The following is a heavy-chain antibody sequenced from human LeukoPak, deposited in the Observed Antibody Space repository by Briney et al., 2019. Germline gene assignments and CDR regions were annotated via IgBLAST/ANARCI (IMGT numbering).Heavy chain of an antibody. Sequence: PGGSLRLSCAASGFTFSSYGMHWVRQAPGKGLEWVAVISYDGSNKYYADSVKGRFTISRDNSKKTLYLQMNSLRAEDTAVYSCARSFGSGSYSTRYGMDVWGQETTVTVSS. CDR3: ARSFGSGSYSTRYGMDV. D-gene: IGHD3-10*01. V-gene: IGHV3-30*03. CDR1: GFTFSSYG. J-gene: IGHJ6*02. CDR2: ISYDGSNK.